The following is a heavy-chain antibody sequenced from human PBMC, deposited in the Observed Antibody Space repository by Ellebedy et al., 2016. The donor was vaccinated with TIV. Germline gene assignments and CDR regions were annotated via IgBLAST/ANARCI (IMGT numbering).Heavy chain of an antibody. J-gene: IGHJ4*02. CDR1: GGSFSGYF. CDR2: INHSGST. CDR3: ASRASGSIDY. Sequence: SETLSLTXAVYGGSFSGYFWSWIRQPPGKGLEWIGEINHSGSTNYKPSLKSRVTISIVTSRNQFSLKLNSVTAADTAVYFCASRASGSIDYWGQGTLVTV. V-gene: IGHV4-34*01. D-gene: IGHD3-3*01.